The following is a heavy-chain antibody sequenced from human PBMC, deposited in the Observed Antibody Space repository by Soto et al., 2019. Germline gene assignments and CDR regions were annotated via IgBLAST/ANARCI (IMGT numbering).Heavy chain of an antibody. CDR1: GGTFSSYT. D-gene: IGHD6-6*01. CDR3: ARMGIAARLRGRGYGMDV. J-gene: IGHJ6*02. CDR2: IIPIFGTA. Sequence: SVKVSCKASGGTFSSYTISWVLQAPGQGLEWMGGIIPIFGTANYAQKFQGRVTITADKSTSTAYMELRSLRSEDTAVYYCARMGIAARLRGRGYGMDVWGQGTTVTVSS. V-gene: IGHV1-69*06.